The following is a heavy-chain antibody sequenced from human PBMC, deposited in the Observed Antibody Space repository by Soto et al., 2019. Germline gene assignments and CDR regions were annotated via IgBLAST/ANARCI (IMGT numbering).Heavy chain of an antibody. Sequence: SETLSLTCAVYGGSFSGYYWSWIRQPPGKGLEWIGEINHSGSTNYNPSLKSRVTISVDTSKNQFSLKLSSVTAAYTAVYYCARGGRRITMVRGLDYWGQGTLVTVSS. CDR2: INHSGST. CDR1: GGSFSGYY. V-gene: IGHV4-34*01. J-gene: IGHJ4*02. CDR3: ARGGRRITMVRGLDY. D-gene: IGHD3-10*01.